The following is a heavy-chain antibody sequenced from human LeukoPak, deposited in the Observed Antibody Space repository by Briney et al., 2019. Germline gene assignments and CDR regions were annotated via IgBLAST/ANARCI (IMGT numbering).Heavy chain of an antibody. CDR2: ISYSGST. CDR3: ARHGWYSFDY. Sequence: PSETLSLTCTVSGGSISSYYWSWIRQPPGKGLEWIGYISYSGSTDYNPSLKSRVTISVDTSKNQFSLNLRSVTAADTAVYCCARHGWYSFDYWGQGTLVTVSS. D-gene: IGHD6-19*01. CDR1: GGSISSYY. J-gene: IGHJ4*02. V-gene: IGHV4-59*08.